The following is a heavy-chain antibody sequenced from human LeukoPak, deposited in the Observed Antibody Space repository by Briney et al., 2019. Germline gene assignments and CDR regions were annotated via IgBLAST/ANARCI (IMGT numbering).Heavy chain of an antibody. Sequence: SGTLSLTCTVSGDSISSSNYYWGWIRQPPGKGLEWIGSIYNSGGTYYNPSLKSRVTISVDTSKNQFSLKLRSVTAAGTAVYYCAHQSTHGFGELLYEDWGRGTLVTVSS. CDR3: AHQSTHGFGELLYED. CDR2: IYNSGGT. J-gene: IGHJ4*02. V-gene: IGHV4-39*01. CDR1: GDSISSSNYY. D-gene: IGHD3-10*01.